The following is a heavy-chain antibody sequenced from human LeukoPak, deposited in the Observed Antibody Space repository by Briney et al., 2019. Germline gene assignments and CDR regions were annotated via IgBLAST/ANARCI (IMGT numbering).Heavy chain of an antibody. CDR3: ARGVARFVVVTAINY. D-gene: IGHD2-21*02. Sequence: ASVKVSCKASGYTFTSYYMHWVRQATGQGLEWMGIINPSGGSTSYAQKFQGRVTMTRDTSTSTVYMELSSLRSEDTAVYYCARGVARFVVVTAINYWGQGTLVTVSS. V-gene: IGHV1-46*01. CDR2: INPSGGST. CDR1: GYTFTSYY. J-gene: IGHJ4*02.